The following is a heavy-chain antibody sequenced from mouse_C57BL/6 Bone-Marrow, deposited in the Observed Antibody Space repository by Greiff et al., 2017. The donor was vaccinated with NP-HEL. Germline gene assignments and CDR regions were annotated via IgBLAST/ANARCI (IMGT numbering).Heavy chain of an antibody. CDR1: GYTFTDYE. CDR3: TRIYYYGSVDY. D-gene: IGHD1-1*01. V-gene: IGHV1-15*01. J-gene: IGHJ2*01. Sequence: QVQLKQPGAELVRPGASVTLSCKASGYTFTDYEMHWVKQTPVHGLEWIGAIDPETGGTAYNQKFKGKAILTADKSSSTAYMELRSLTSEDSAVYYCTRIYYYGSVDYWGQGTTLTVSS. CDR2: IDPETGGT.